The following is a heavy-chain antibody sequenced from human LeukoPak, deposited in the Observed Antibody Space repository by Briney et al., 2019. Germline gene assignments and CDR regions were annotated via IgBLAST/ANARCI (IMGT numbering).Heavy chain of an antibody. J-gene: IGHJ4*02. Sequence: SETLSLTCTVSGDSISSDSWSWVRQPAGKGLEWIGRIYASGYTDYDPSLRSRVTMSVDTSKNQFSLKLTSVTAADTSVFFCARNHIVTGTYFDSWGPGTLVTVSS. CDR2: IYASGYT. CDR3: ARNHIVTGTYFDS. V-gene: IGHV4-4*07. CDR1: GDSISSDS. D-gene: IGHD2-21*01.